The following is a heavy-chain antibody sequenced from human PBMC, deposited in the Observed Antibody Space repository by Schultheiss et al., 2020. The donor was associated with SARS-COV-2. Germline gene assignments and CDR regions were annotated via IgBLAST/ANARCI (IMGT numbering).Heavy chain of an antibody. Sequence: SETLSLTCAVSGGSISSGGYYWGWIRQPPGKGLEWIGSIYYSGSTYYNPSLKSRVTISVDTSKNQFSLKLSSVTAADTAVYYCARHIAATKRSDYWGQGTLVTVSS. CDR2: IYYSGST. CDR3: ARHIAATKRSDY. V-gene: IGHV4-39*01. CDR1: GGSISSGGYY. D-gene: IGHD6-13*01. J-gene: IGHJ4*02.